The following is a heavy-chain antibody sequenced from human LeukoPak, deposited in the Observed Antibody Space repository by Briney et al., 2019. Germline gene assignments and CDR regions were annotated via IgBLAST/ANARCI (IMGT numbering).Heavy chain of an antibody. CDR1: GGSFSGYY. D-gene: IGHD3-22*01. Sequence: SETLSLTCAVYGGSFSGYYWSWIRQPPGKGLEWIGEINHSGSTNYNPSLESRVTISVDTSKNQFSLKLSSVTAADTAVYYCARVSGYPHNWFDPWGQGTLVTVSS. J-gene: IGHJ5*02. CDR3: ARVSGYPHNWFDP. CDR2: INHSGST. V-gene: IGHV4-34*01.